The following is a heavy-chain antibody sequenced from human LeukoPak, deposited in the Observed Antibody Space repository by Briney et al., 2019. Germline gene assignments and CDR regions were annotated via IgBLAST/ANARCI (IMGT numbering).Heavy chain of an antibody. Sequence: GGSLRLSCAASGFTVSSNYMSWVRQVPGRGLEWVSSISSSSSYIYYADSVKGRFTISRDNAKNSLYLQMNSLRAEDTAVYYCARVIRGDYDILTGQDYWGQGTLVTVSS. D-gene: IGHD3-9*01. CDR1: GFTVSSNY. J-gene: IGHJ4*02. CDR2: ISSSSSYI. V-gene: IGHV3-21*01. CDR3: ARVIRGDYDILTGQDY.